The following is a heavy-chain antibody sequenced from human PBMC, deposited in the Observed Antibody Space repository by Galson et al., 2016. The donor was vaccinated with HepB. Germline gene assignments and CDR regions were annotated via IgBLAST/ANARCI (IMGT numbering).Heavy chain of an antibody. CDR1: GFTFSQYW. J-gene: IGHJ4*02. CDR3: SRDSGRGSFEF. Sequence: SLRLSCAASGFTFSQYWMSWVRQAPGKGLEWVANIRQDESEKYYVDSVTGRFTISRDNAKNSLYLQMSSLRVEDTAVYYCSRDSGRGSFEFWGQGTLATVSS. CDR2: IRQDESEK. D-gene: IGHD3-10*01. V-gene: IGHV3-7*01.